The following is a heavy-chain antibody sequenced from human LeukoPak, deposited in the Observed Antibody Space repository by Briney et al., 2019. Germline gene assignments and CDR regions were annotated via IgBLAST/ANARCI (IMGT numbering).Heavy chain of an antibody. CDR2: ISGDGGGT. D-gene: IGHD2-2*01. Sequence: GGSLRLSCAASGFTFDDYAMHWVRQAPGKGLEWVSLISGDGGGTYYADSVKGRFTISRDNSKNSLYLQMNSLRTEDTALYYCAKDKKDIVVVPAAPDYWGQGTLVTVSS. J-gene: IGHJ4*02. CDR3: AKDKKDIVVVPAAPDY. V-gene: IGHV3-43*02. CDR1: GFTFDDYA.